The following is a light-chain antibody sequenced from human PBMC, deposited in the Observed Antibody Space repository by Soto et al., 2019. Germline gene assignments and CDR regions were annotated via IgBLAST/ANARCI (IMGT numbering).Light chain of an antibody. Sequence: EILLTHSPDTLSLSPGERATLSGRCAQSVGTRLAWYQHKTGQAPRLLVSGASSRATGIPDRFTGSGSETSFTLPISRLETEDFALYYCQHYQSGHTITFGHGTRLEIK. J-gene: IGKJ5*01. V-gene: IGKV3-20*01. CDR2: GAS. CDR3: QHYQSGHTIT. CDR1: QSVGTR.